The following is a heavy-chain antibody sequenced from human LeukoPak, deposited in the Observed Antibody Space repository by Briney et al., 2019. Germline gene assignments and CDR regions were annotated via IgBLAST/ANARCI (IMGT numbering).Heavy chain of an antibody. J-gene: IGHJ6*03. V-gene: IGHV4-34*01. Sequence: SETLSLTCAVDGGSFSGSYWSWIRQPPGKGLEWIGSIYYSGSTYYNPSLKSRVTISVDTSKNQFSLKLSSVTAADTAVYYCARAQRRYYYYYMDVWGKGTTVTISS. CDR1: GGSFSGSY. CDR2: IYYSGST. CDR3: ARAQRRYYYYYMDV.